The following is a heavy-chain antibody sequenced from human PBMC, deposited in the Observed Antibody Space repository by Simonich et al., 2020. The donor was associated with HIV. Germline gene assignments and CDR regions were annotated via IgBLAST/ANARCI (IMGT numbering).Heavy chain of an antibody. Sequence: QVQLQQWGAGLLKPSETLSLTCAVYGGSFSGYYWSWIRQPPGKGLEWIGENNQSGTTNYNPSLKSRVTISVDTAKNQFSLKLSSVTAADTAVYYCARLTAGGLGEYFQHWGQGTLVTVSS. D-gene: IGHD6-13*01. CDR1: GGSFSGYY. CDR2: NNQSGTT. V-gene: IGHV4-34*01. J-gene: IGHJ1*01. CDR3: ARLTAGGLGEYFQH.